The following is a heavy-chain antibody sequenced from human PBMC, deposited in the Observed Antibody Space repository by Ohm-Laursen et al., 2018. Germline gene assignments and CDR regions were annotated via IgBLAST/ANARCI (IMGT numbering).Heavy chain of an antibody. CDR1: GFAFSSYE. D-gene: IGHD7-27*01. J-gene: IGHJ2*01. V-gene: IGHV3-48*03. CDR2: ISSSGSTI. CDR3: ARGKGGWGYWYFDL. Sequence: GSLRLSCAASGFAFSSYEMNWVRQAPGKGLEWVSYISSSGSTIYYADSVKGRFTISRDNAKNSLYLQMNSLRAEDTAVYYCARGKGGWGYWYFDLWGRGTLVTVSS.